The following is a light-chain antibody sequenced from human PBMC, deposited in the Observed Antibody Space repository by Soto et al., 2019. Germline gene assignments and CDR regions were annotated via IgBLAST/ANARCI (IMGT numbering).Light chain of an antibody. V-gene: IGKV1-9*01. Sequence: DIQLTQSPSFLSASIGDRVTITCRASQAVSSYLAWYQQKPGKAPKLLIYAVSTLQSGVPSRFSGSGSGTEFTLTISRLQPEDFATYYCQHLNSYPRMYTFGQGTKLEIK. CDR2: AVS. J-gene: IGKJ2*01. CDR3: QHLNSYPRMYT. CDR1: QAVSSY.